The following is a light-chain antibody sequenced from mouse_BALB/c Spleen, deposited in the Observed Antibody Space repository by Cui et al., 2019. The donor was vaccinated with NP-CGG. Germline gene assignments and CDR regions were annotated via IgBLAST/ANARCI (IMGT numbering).Light chain of an antibody. J-gene: IGLJ1*01. CDR1: TGAVTTSNY. CDR2: GTN. CDR3: ALWYSNHWV. V-gene: IGLV1*01. Sequence: AFLTKDYALTTSPGETVTLTCRSSTGAVTTSNYANWVQEKPDHLFTGLIGGTNNRAPGVPARFSGSLIGDKAALTITGAQTEDEAIYFCALWYSNHWVFGGGTKLTVL.